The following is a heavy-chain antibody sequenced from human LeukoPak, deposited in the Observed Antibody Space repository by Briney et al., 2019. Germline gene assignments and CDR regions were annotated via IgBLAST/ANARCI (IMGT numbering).Heavy chain of an antibody. CDR3: AHRKWLASYNWFDP. CDR2: IDWDDDK. V-gene: IGHV2-70*12. D-gene: IGHD6-19*01. CDR1: GFSLSTSGMC. J-gene: IGHJ5*02. Sequence: ESGPALVKPTQTLTLTCTFSGFSLSTSGMCVSWIRQPPGKALEWLARIDWDDDKYYSTSLKTRLTISKDTSKNQVVLTMTNMDPVDTATYYCAHRKWLASYNWFDPWGQGTLVTVSS.